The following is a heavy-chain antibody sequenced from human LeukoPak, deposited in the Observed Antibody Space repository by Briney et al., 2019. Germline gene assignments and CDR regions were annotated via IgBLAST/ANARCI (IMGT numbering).Heavy chain of an antibody. Sequence: SETLSLTCAVYGGSFSGYYWSWIRQPPGKGLEWIGEINHSGSTNYNPSLKSRVTISVDTSKNQFSLKLSSVTAADTAVYCCARPGIAAAGGFDYWGQGTLITVSS. CDR2: INHSGST. V-gene: IGHV4-34*01. J-gene: IGHJ4*02. CDR3: ARPGIAAAGGFDY. CDR1: GGSFSGYY. D-gene: IGHD6-13*01.